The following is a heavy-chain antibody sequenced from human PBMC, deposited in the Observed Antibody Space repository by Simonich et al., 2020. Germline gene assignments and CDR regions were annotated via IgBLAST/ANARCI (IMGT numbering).Heavy chain of an antibody. V-gene: IGHV1-2*02. D-gene: IGHD3-10*01. CDR1: GSTFTGYY. J-gene: IGHJ4*02. CDR2: INPNRGGT. CDR3: ARWPSIPASYGSGSYFDY. Sequence: QVQLVQSGAEVKKPGASVKVSCKASGSTFTGYYMHWVRQAPGQGLEWMGCINPNRGGTNYAQKCQGRVTMTKDTSSSTAYMELSRLRSDDTAVYYCARWPSIPASYGSGSYFDYWGQGTLVTVSS.